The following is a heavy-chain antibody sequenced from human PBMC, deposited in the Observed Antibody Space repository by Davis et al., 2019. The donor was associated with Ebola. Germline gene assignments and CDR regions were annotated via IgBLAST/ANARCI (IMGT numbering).Heavy chain of an antibody. CDR1: GFTFGDYA. CDR3: TRLTSGWTGGMDV. V-gene: IGHV3-49*04. D-gene: IGHD6-19*01. Sequence: GGSLRLSCTASGFTFGDYAMSWVRQAPGKGLEWVGFIRSKAYGGTTEYAASVKGRFTISRDDSKSIAYLQMNSLKTEDTAVYYCTRLTSGWTGGMDVWGQGTTVTVSS. J-gene: IGHJ6*02. CDR2: IRSKAYGGTT.